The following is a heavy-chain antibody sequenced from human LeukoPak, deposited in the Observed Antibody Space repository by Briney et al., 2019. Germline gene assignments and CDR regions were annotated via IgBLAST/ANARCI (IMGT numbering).Heavy chain of an antibody. J-gene: IGHJ6*02. CDR1: GFTFDDYT. CDR3: AKGRGGSSSWTPAAYYGMDV. V-gene: IGHV3-43*01. CDR2: ISWDGGST. Sequence: GGSLRLSCAASGFTFDDYTMHWVRQAPGKGLEWVSLISWDGGSTYYADSVKGRFTISGDNSKNSLYLQMNSLRTEDTALYYCAKGRGGSSSWTPAAYYGMDVWGQGTTVTVSS. D-gene: IGHD6-13*01.